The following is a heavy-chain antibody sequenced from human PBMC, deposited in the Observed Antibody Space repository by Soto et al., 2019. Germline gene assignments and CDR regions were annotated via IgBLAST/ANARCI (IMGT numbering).Heavy chain of an antibody. D-gene: IGHD2-15*01. CDR1: GVTFSTYA. J-gene: IGHJ4*02. CDR3: ATRHLPYCSGGTCNPFDF. CDR2: ISVSGDTT. V-gene: IGHV3-23*01. Sequence: GGSLRLSCAASGVTFSTYAMNWVRQAPGKGLEWVSTISVSGDTTYYADSVKGRFTISRDNSKNTLYLQMNSLRAEDTAMYYCATRHLPYCSGGTCNPFDFWGQGALVTVSS.